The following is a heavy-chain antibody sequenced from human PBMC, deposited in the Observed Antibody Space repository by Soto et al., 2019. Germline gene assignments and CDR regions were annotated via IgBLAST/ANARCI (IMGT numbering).Heavy chain of an antibody. J-gene: IGHJ5*02. CDR2: IYYSGST. CDR3: ARERVSTNWFDP. V-gene: IGHV4-30-4*01. Sequence: SETLSLTCTVSGGSISSGDYYWSWIRQPPGKGLEWIGYIYYSGSTYYNPSLKSRVTISVDTSKNQFSLKLSSVTAADTAVYYCARERVSTNWFDPWGQGTLVTLSS. CDR1: GGSISSGDYY.